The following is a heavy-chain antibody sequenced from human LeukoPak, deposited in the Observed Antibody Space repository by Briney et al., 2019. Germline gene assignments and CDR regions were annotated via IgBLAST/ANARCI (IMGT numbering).Heavy chain of an antibody. V-gene: IGHV4-4*07. CDR2: IYTSGST. CDR1: GGSISSYY. J-gene: IGHJ3*01. CDR3: ARAKYTTLPSAFDV. Sequence: PSETLSLTCTVSGGSISSYYWSWIRQPAGKGLEWIGRIYTSGSTNYNPSLKSRVTMSVDTSKNQFSLKLSSVTAADTAVYYCARAKYTTLPSAFDVWGQGTMVTVSS. D-gene: IGHD1-1*01.